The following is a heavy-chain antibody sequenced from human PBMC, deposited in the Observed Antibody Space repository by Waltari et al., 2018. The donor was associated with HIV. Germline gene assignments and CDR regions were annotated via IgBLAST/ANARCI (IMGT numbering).Heavy chain of an antibody. Sequence: DVQLVDSGGGLAQPGRSLRHPCVASGFTIDNFALHWVRQGPGKGLERVSGISWNSARTTYGDSVKGRFTISRDNAKKTVTLQMNSLRVEDTALYYCAKGGPLGATNYGMDVWGQGTTVTVSS. D-gene: IGHD1-26*01. CDR1: GFTIDNFA. CDR2: ISWNSART. V-gene: IGHV3-9*01. CDR3: AKGGPLGATNYGMDV. J-gene: IGHJ6*02.